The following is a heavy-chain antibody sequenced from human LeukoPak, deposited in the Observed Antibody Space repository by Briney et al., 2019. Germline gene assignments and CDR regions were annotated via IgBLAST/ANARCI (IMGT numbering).Heavy chain of an antibody. Sequence: SETLSLTCTVSGGSISSGSYYWSWIRQPPGKGLEWIGSFYHSGSTFYNPSLKSRVTISVDTSKNQFSLKLNSVTPEDTAVYYCARGVARNWFDPWGQGTLVTVSS. CDR1: GGSISSGSYY. CDR2: FYHSGST. CDR3: ARGVARNWFDP. D-gene: IGHD3-10*01. V-gene: IGHV4-39*01. J-gene: IGHJ5*02.